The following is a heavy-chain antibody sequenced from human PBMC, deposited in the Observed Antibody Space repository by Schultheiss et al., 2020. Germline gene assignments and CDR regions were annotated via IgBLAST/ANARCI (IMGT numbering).Heavy chain of an antibody. CDR2: INNYGSSI. CDR1: GFTFSSYW. J-gene: IGHJ3*02. D-gene: IGHD3-22*01. Sequence: GGSLRLSCAASGFTFSSYWLHWVRQAPGKGLVWISRINNYGSSISYADSVKGRFTISRDNAKNTLYLQMNSLRAEDTAVYYCARDLVYDTSGSHAFDIWGQGTMVTVSS. CDR3: ARDLVYDTSGSHAFDI. V-gene: IGHV3-74*01.